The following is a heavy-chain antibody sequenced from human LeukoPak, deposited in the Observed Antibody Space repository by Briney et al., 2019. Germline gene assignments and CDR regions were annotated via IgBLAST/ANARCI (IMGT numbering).Heavy chain of an antibody. Sequence: GGSLRLSCAASGFTFNTHGMHWVRQAPGKGLEWVAAIWFDGSVKHYSDAVKGRFTISRDNSLNTLYLQMNSLSVEDTAIYYCAKDTAVQFLEPAFWGQGTLVTVSS. CDR3: AKDTAVQFLEPAF. V-gene: IGHV3-33*06. CDR2: IWFDGSVK. CDR1: GFTFNTHG. J-gene: IGHJ4*02. D-gene: IGHD3-3*01.